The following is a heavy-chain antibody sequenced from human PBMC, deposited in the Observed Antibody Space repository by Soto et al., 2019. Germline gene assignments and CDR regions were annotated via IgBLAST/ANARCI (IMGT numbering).Heavy chain of an antibody. Sequence: LRLSCAASGFTFSNAWMIWVRQAPGKGLEWVGRIKSKTDGGTTDYAAPVKGRFTISRDDSKNTLYLQMNSLKTEDTAVYYCTTGQVXTAMVGLIYYYYYGMDVWGQGTTVTVSS. CDR2: IKSKTDGGTT. D-gene: IGHD5-18*01. CDR1: GFTFSNAW. V-gene: IGHV3-15*01. J-gene: IGHJ6*02. CDR3: TTGQVXTAMVGLIYYYYYGMDV.